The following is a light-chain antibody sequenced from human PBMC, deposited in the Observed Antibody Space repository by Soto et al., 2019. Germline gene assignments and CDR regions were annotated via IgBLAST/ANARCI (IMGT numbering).Light chain of an antibody. V-gene: IGKV3-20*01. J-gene: IGKJ1*01. CDR3: QQFASLPRT. CDR1: QSLSSGF. Sequence: EIVLTQSPGTLSLSPGESGTLSCRASQSLSSGFLACYQQRPGQAPRLLIYAASSRATGIPDRFSGTGSGTDFTLTISRLEPEDFAVYYCQQFASLPRTFGQGTNVEIK. CDR2: AAS.